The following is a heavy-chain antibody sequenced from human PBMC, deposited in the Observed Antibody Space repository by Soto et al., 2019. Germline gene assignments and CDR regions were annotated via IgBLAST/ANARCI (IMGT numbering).Heavy chain of an antibody. Sequence: SGPTLVNPTQTLTLTCTFSGFSLSTSGMCVSWIRQPPGKALEWLARIDWDDDKYYSTSLKTSLTISKDTSKNQVVLTMTNMDPVDTATYYCARSYSGYDNDYWGQGTLVTV. J-gene: IGHJ4*02. V-gene: IGHV2-70*11. CDR2: IDWDDDK. CDR1: GFSLSTSGMC. D-gene: IGHD5-12*01. CDR3: ARSYSGYDNDY.